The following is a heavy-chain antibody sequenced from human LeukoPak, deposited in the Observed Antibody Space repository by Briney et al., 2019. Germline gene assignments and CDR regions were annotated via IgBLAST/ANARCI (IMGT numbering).Heavy chain of an antibody. V-gene: IGHV5-51*01. D-gene: IGHD3-10*01. CDR3: ARRGVGQLSSTDAFEF. CDR2: IYPGDSDI. CDR1: GYSFSTHW. J-gene: IGHJ3*01. Sequence: GESLKISCHTSGYSFSTHWIAWVRQKPGKDLEWMAVIYPGDSDIRYSPSFQGHITISVDKSLNTAYLQWNTVQASDTAIYYCARRGVGQLSSTDAFEFWGQGTMVTVSS.